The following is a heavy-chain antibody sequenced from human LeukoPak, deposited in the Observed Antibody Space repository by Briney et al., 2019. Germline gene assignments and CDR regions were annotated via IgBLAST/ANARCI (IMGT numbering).Heavy chain of an antibody. CDR1: GFTFSSYG. D-gene: IGHD3/OR15-3a*01. V-gene: IGHV3-23*01. CDR3: ARNADFFDI. CDR2: ISGSGGST. J-gene: IGHJ3*02. Sequence: PGGSLRLSCAASGFTFSSYGMSWVRQAPGKGLEWVSAISGSGGSTYYADSVKGRFTISRDNAKNSLYLQMNSLRAEDTAVYYCARNADFFDIWGQGTMVTVSS.